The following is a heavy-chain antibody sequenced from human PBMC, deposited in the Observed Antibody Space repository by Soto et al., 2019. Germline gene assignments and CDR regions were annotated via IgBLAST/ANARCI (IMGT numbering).Heavy chain of an antibody. CDR3: ARQGLPQLALYYFDY. J-gene: IGHJ4*02. Sequence: PGESLKISCKGSGYSFTSYWIGWVRQMPGKGLEWMGIIYPGDSDTRYSPSFQGQVTISADKSISTAYLQWSSLKASDTAMYYCARQGLPQLALYYFDYWGQGTLVTVSS. D-gene: IGHD6-6*01. V-gene: IGHV5-51*01. CDR1: GYSFTSYW. CDR2: IYPGDSDT.